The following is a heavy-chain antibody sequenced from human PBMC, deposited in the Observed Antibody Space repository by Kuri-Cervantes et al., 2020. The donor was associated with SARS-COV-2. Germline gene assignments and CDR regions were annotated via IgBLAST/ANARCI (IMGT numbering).Heavy chain of an antibody. CDR2: INHSGST. CDR3: ARSAVRMVQGVIHY. CDR1: GGSFSGYY. V-gene: IGHV4-34*01. J-gene: IGHJ4*02. D-gene: IGHD3-10*01. Sequence: SQTLSLTCAVYGGSFSGYYWSWIRQPPGKGLEWIGEINHSGSTNYNPSLKSRVTISVDTSKNQFSLKLSSVTAADTAVYYCARSAVRMVQGVIHYWGQGTLVTVSS.